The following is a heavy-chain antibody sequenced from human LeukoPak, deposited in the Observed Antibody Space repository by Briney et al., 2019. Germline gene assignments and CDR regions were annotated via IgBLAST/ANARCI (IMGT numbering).Heavy chain of an antibody. CDR3: AKSRPFAVAARGCFDY. CDR2: ISGSGGST. J-gene: IGHJ4*02. CDR1: GFTFSSYA. D-gene: IGHD6-19*01. V-gene: IGHV3-23*01. Sequence: PGGSLRLSCAASGFTFSSYAMSWVRQAPGKGLEWVSAISGSGGSTYYADSVKGRFTISRDSSKNTLYLQMNSLRAEDTAVYYCAKSRPFAVAARGCFDYWGQGTLVTVSS.